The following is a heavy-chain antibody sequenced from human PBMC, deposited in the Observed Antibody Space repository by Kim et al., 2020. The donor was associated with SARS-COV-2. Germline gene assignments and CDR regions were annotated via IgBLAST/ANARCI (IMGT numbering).Heavy chain of an antibody. Sequence: SVKVSCKASGGTFSSYAISWVRQAPGQGLEWMGGIIPIFGTANYAQKFQGRVTITADESTSTAYMELSSLRSEDTAVYYCARGGYCTNGICYFDAFDIWGQGTMVTVSS. J-gene: IGHJ3*02. V-gene: IGHV1-69*13. CDR1: GGTFSSYA. D-gene: IGHD2-8*01. CDR2: IIPIFGTA. CDR3: ARGGYCTNGICYFDAFDI.